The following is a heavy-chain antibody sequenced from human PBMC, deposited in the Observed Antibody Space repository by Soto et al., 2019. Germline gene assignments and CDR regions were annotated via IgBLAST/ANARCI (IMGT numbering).Heavy chain of an antibody. Sequence: PGGSLRLSCAASGFTFSNYGMHWVRQAPGKGLEWVAVISYDGSNKYYADSVKGRFTISRDNSKNTLYLQMNSLRAEDTAVYYCAKDRAETGTRSFDYWGQGTLVTVSS. CDR2: ISYDGSNK. CDR1: GFTFSNYG. CDR3: AKDRAETGTRSFDY. D-gene: IGHD1-1*01. J-gene: IGHJ4*02. V-gene: IGHV3-30*18.